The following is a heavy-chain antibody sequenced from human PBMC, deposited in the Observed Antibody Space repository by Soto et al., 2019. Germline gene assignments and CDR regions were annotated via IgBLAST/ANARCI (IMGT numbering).Heavy chain of an antibody. Sequence: SETLSLTCSVSGGSIYRYWWSWIRQPAGKGLEWIGRVYSSGTTDYNPSLNSRATLSVETSKNQFSLKLSSVTAADTAVYYCARDIGSYAYGEGYWGQGIQVTVSS. CDR2: VYSSGTT. CDR1: GGSIYRYW. CDR3: ARDIGSYAYGEGY. D-gene: IGHD3-10*01. J-gene: IGHJ4*02. V-gene: IGHV4-4*07.